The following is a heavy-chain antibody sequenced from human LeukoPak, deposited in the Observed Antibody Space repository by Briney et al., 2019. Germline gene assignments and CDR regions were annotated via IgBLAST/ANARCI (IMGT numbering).Heavy chain of an antibody. V-gene: IGHV3-7*05. CDR3: ARQFYYGSGTYEWLIFFDL. J-gene: IGHJ2*01. CDR2: IKQDGSEK. Sequence: GGSLRLSCAASGFTFSTYWMSWVRQAPGKGLEWVANIKQDGSEKYYVDSVKGRFTISRDNAKNSLYLQMNSLRAEDTAVYYCARQFYYGSGTYEWLIFFDLWGRGTLVTVSS. CDR1: GFTFSTYW. D-gene: IGHD3-10*01.